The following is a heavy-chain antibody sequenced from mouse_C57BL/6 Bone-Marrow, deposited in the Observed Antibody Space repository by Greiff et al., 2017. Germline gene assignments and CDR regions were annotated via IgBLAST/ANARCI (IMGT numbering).Heavy chain of an antibody. J-gene: IGHJ4*01. CDR1: GYTFTSYT. CDR3: ARVYYYGSSLYYAMDY. CDR2: INPSSGYT. D-gene: IGHD1-1*01. V-gene: IGHV1-4*01. Sequence: QVQLKQSGAELARPGASVKMSCKASGYTFTSYTMHWVKQRPGQGLEWIGYINPSSGYTKYNQKFKDKATLTADKSSSTAYIQLSSLTSEDSAVYYCARVYYYGSSLYYAMDYWGQGTSVTVSS.